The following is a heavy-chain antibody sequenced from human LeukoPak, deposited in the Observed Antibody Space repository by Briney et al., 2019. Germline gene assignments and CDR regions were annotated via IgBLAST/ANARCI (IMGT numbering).Heavy chain of an antibody. D-gene: IGHD6-19*01. V-gene: IGHV3-23*01. J-gene: IGHJ4*02. CDR3: AKSERITVAGIDY. CDR1: GLTFSTYA. Sequence: GGSLRLSCAASGLTFSTYALSWVRQALGKGLEWVSAISGSGGSTYYADSVKGRFTISRDNSKNTLYLQLNSLRAEDTAVYYCAKSERITVAGIDYWGQGTLVTVSS. CDR2: ISGSGGST.